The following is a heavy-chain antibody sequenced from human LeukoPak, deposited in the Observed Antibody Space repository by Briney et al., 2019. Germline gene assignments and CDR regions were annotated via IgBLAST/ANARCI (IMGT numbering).Heavy chain of an antibody. J-gene: IGHJ4*02. D-gene: IGHD6-19*01. V-gene: IGHV3-23*01. CDR3: AKAARVAGLTTFDY. CDR2: ISGSGGST. Sequence: GGSLRLSCAASGFTFSSYAKSWVRQAPGKGLEWVSAISGSGGSTYYADSVKGRFTISRDKSKNTLYLQMNSLRAEDTAVYYCAKAARVAGLTTFDYWGQGTLVTVSS. CDR1: GFTFSSYA.